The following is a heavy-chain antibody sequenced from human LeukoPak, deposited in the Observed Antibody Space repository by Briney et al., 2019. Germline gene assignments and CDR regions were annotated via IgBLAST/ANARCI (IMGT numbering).Heavy chain of an antibody. CDR2: VHIDGSST. Sequence: PGGSLRLSCAASGFTFGNYLMHWVRQAPGKGLMWVSRVHIDGSSTTYADSVKGRFTISRGDAKNTLYLQMNSLRAEDTAVYYCARAPSGWHATDVWGQGTTVTVSS. CDR3: ARAPSGWHATDV. V-gene: IGHV3-74*01. J-gene: IGHJ6*02. CDR1: GFTFGNYL. D-gene: IGHD6-19*01.